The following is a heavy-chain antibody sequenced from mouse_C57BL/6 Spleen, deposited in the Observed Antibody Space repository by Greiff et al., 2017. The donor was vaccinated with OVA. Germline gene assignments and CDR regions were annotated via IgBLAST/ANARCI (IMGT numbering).Heavy chain of an antibody. Sequence: QVQLKESGAELVRPGASVKISCKASGYTFTSYTMHWVKQRPGQGLEWIGYINPSSGYTKYNQKFKDKATLTADKSSSTAYMQLSSLTSEDSAVYYGAREDDYDLYAMDDWGQGTSVTVSS. CDR1: GYTFTSYT. CDR3: AREDDYDLYAMDD. V-gene: IGHV1-4*01. D-gene: IGHD2-4*01. CDR2: INPSSGYT. J-gene: IGHJ4*01.